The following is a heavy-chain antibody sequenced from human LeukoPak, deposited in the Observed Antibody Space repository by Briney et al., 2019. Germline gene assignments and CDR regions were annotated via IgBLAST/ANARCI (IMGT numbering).Heavy chain of an antibody. CDR1: GGSISSYY. D-gene: IGHD3-10*01. CDR3: AREDCGSGSYYGCYFDY. Sequence: PSETLSLTCTVSGGSISSYYWSWIRQPPGKGLEWIGYIYYSGSTNYNPSLKSRVTISVDTSKNQFSLKLSSVTAADTAVYYCAREDCGSGSYYGCYFDYWGQGTLVTVSS. J-gene: IGHJ4*02. V-gene: IGHV4-59*01. CDR2: IYYSGST.